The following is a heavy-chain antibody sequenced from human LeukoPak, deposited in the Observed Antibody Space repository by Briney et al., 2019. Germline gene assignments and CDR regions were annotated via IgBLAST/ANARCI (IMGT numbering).Heavy chain of an antibody. J-gene: IGHJ3*02. V-gene: IGHV4-61*02. CDR2: IYTSGST. Sequence: PSETLSLTCTVSGGSISSGSYYWSWIRQPAGKGLEWIGRIYTSGSTNYNPSLKSRVTISVDTSKTQFSLKLSSVTAADTAVYYCARASPTGGLWKRAADFDIWGQGTMVTVSS. D-gene: IGHD4/OR15-4a*01. CDR3: ARASPTGGLWKRAADFDI. CDR1: GGSISSGSYY.